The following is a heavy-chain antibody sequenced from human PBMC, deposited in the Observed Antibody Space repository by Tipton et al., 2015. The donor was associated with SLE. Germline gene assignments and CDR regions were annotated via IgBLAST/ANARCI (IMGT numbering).Heavy chain of an antibody. Sequence: SLRLSCAASGFTFSTYEMNWVRQAPGKGLEWISYINSPTTIYYPDSVKGRFTISRDNAKNSLYLQMNSQRAEDTAVYYCVREGDTAFDYWGQGTLVTVSS. CDR3: VREGDTAFDY. V-gene: IGHV3-48*03. CDR1: GFTFSTYE. J-gene: IGHJ4*02. D-gene: IGHD5-18*01. CDR2: INSPTTI.